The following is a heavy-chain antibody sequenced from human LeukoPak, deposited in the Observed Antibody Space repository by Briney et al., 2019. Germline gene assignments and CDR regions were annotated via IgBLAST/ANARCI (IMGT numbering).Heavy chain of an antibody. J-gene: IGHJ6*02. D-gene: IGHD2-2*01. Sequence: SQTLSLTCTVSGGSINSDEYYWSWIRQHPGKGLEWIGYIYNTENTLYNPSLKSRVLISVDTSKNEFSLKLNSVTVADTAVYYCTRDRRSERGNQLPRYNHNSGVDVWGQGTTVTVSS. CDR1: GGSINSDEYY. V-gene: IGHV4-31*03. CDR3: TRDRRSERGNQLPRYNHNSGVDV. CDR2: IYNTENT.